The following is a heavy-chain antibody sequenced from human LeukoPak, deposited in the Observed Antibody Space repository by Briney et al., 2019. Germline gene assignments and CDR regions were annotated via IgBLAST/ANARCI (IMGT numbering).Heavy chain of an antibody. CDR3: AASSRFVVVTAIRYYYYGMDV. Sequence: SETLSLTCAVYGGSFSGYYWGWIRQPPGKGLEWIGEINHSGSTNYNPSLKSRVTISVDTSKNQFSLKLSSVTAADTAVYYCAASSRFVVVTAIRYYYYGMDVWGQGTTVTVS. CDR1: GGSFSGYY. J-gene: IGHJ6*02. V-gene: IGHV4-34*01. D-gene: IGHD2-21*02. CDR2: INHSGST.